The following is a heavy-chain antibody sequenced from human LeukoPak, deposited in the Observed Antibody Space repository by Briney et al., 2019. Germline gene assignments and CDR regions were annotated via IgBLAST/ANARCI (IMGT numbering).Heavy chain of an antibody. CDR1: GGSISSSNW. CDR3: TRGYWLNFYYYGMDV. Sequence: SETLSLTCAVSGGSISSSNWWSWVRQPPGQGLEWIGEIYHSGSTNYNPSLKSRVTISGDTSKNQFSLKVSSVTAADTAVYYCTRGYWLNFYYYGMDVWGQGTTVTVSS. V-gene: IGHV4-4*02. CDR2: IYHSGST. D-gene: IGHD2-15*01. J-gene: IGHJ6*02.